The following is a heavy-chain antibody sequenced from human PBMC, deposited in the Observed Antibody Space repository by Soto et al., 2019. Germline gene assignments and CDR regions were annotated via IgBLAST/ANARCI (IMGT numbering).Heavy chain of an antibody. CDR1: GDTFKNCV. CDR2: IIPLFGTT. CDR3: AAELGLGKLSGV. V-gene: IGHV1-69*01. D-gene: IGHD7-27*01. Sequence: QVQVVQSGVEVRRPGSSVKVSCKASGDTFKNCVISWVRQAPGQGLEWMGGIIPLFGTTDFAQRFQGRLTITTDESTTTAYMELSRLRSEDTATYYCAAELGLGKLSGVWGQGTTVIVSS. J-gene: IGHJ6*02.